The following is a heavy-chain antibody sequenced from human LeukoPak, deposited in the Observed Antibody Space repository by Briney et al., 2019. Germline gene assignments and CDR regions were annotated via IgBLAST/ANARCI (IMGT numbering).Heavy chain of an antibody. J-gene: IGHJ3*02. CDR1: GGTVSSYY. Sequence: PSETPSLTCTVSGGTVSSYYWSWIRQPPGKGLEWLAYMYSSGGTNYNPSLKSRATISLDTSKNQVSLRLTSVTAADTAVYYCARRVWSERDACDIWGQGTVVTVSS. CDR2: MYSSGGT. D-gene: IGHD2-21*01. V-gene: IGHV4-4*08. CDR3: ARRVWSERDACDI.